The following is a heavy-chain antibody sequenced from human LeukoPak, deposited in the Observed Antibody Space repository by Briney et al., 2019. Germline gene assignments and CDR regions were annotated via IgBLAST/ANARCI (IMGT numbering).Heavy chain of an antibody. CDR1: GGSISGAYY. CDR2: IHYSGST. CDR3: ARGFWSRYFDY. D-gene: IGHD2-8*02. J-gene: IGHJ4*02. V-gene: IGHV4-38-2*02. Sequence: SETLSLTCTVSGGSISGAYYWGWIRQPPGKGLEWIGHIHYSGSTYYNPSLKSRVTISLDTSKNQFSLRLSSLTAADTAVYYCARGFWSRYFDYWGQGTLVTVSS.